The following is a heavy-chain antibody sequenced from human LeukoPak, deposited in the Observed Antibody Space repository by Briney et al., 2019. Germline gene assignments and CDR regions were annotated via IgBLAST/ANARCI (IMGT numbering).Heavy chain of an antibody. CDR3: ATSAEQWLVIPDFDY. J-gene: IGHJ4*02. Sequence: PGGSLRLSCAASGFTFSSYGMHWVRQAPGKGLEWVAFIRYDGSNKYYADSVKGRFTISRDNSKNTLYLQMNSLRAEDTAVYYCATSAEQWLVIPDFDYWGQGTLVTVSS. CDR1: GFTFSSYG. CDR2: IRYDGSNK. D-gene: IGHD6-19*01. V-gene: IGHV3-30*02.